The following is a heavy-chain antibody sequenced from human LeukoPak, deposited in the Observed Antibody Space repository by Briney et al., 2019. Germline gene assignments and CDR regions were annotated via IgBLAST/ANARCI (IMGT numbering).Heavy chain of an antibody. CDR3: IRDPRWLDFDY. J-gene: IGHJ4*02. Sequence: SQTLSLTCAISGDSVSNNNVAWNWIRQSPSRGLEWLGRTYYKSKWYNDYAVSLKSRITINPDTSKNQFSLHMNSVTPEDTAVYFCIRDPRWLDFDYWGQGTPVTVSS. V-gene: IGHV6-1*01. CDR1: GDSVSNNNVA. CDR2: TYYKSKWYN. D-gene: IGHD5-12*01.